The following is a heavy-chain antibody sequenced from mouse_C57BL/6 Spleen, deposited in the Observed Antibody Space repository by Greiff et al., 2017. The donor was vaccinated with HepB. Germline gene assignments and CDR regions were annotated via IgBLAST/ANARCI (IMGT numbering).Heavy chain of an antibody. CDR1: GYTFTDYY. D-gene: IGHD1-1*01. V-gene: IGHV1-19*01. J-gene: IGHJ1*03. CDR3: ARGTYYYGSSYWYFDV. Sequence: VQLQQSGPVLVKPGASVKMSCKASGYTFTDYYMNWVKQSHGKSLEWIGVINPYNGGTSYNQKFKGKATLTVDKSSSTAYMELNSLTSEDSAVYYCARGTYYYGSSYWYFDVWGTGTTVTVSS. CDR2: INPYNGGT.